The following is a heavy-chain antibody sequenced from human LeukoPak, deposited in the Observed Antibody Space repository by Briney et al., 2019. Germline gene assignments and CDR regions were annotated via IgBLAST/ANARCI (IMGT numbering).Heavy chain of an antibody. Sequence: GGSLRLSCAASGSTFSDYDMNWVRQAPGKGLEWVSYIIANGSSTYYADSVKGRFTISRDNAKSSLYLQMNSLRAEATALYYCASERGNCYGDCYDCWGQGTLVTVSS. CDR2: IIANGSST. CDR1: GSTFSDYD. CDR3: ASERGNCYGDCYDC. J-gene: IGHJ4*02. V-gene: IGHV3-48*03. D-gene: IGHD2-15*01.